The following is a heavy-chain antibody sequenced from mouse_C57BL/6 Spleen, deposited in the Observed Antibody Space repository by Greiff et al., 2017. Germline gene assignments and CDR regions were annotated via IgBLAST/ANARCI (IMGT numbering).Heavy chain of an antibody. CDR2: INPSTGGT. V-gene: IGHV1-42*01. CDR1: GYSFTGYY. J-gene: IGHJ2*01. Sequence: VQLQQSGPELVKPGASVKISCKASGYSFTGYYMHWVKQSPEKSLEWIGEINPSTGGTTYNQKFKAKATLTVDKSSSTAYMQLKSLTSEDSAVYDCARPDYGSSYDFDYWGQGTTLTVSS. CDR3: ARPDYGSSYDFDY. D-gene: IGHD1-1*01.